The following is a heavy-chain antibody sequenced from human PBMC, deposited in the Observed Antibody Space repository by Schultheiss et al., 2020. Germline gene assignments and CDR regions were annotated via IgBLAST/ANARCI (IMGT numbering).Heavy chain of an antibody. D-gene: IGHD2-2*03. V-gene: IGHV1-8*01. J-gene: IGHJ6*03. Sequence: ASVKVSCKASGYTFTSYDINWVRQATGQGLEWMGWMNPNSGNTGYAQKFQGRVTMTRDTSTSTLYMELSSLRSEDTGVYYCARGQVGFYYYYMDVWGEGTTVTVSS. CDR2: MNPNSGNT. CDR3: ARGQVGFYYYYMDV. CDR1: GYTFTSYD.